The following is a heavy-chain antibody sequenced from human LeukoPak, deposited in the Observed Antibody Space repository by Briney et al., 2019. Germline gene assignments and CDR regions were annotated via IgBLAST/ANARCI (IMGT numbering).Heavy chain of an antibody. J-gene: IGHJ4*02. D-gene: IGHD2-2*01. Sequence: GGSLRLSCAASGFTLSSYAMRLVRQAPGKGLEWVSAISGNGGSTYYAYSLKGRFTISRDNSKNTLYLQMNSLRAEDTAVYYCSKGRVPAASPPPDDYWGQGTLVTVSS. V-gene: IGHV3-23*01. CDR3: SKGRVPAASPPPDDY. CDR2: ISGNGGST. CDR1: GFTLSSYA.